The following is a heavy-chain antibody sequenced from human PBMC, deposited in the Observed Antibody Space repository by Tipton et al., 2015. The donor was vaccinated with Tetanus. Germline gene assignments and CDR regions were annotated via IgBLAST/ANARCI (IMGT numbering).Heavy chain of an antibody. V-gene: IGHV4-34*01. CDR1: GGSFSDNF. CDR2: INYTGST. D-gene: IGHD2/OR15-2a*01. J-gene: IGHJ5*02. Sequence: TLSLTCAVRGGSFSDNFWSWIRQSPGKGLEWIGEINYTGSTTYNPSLESRVTMSVATATKEVSLRLKSVTAADTAVYYCAGSIVRWFVPWGQGTQVTVSS. CDR3: AGSIVRWFVP.